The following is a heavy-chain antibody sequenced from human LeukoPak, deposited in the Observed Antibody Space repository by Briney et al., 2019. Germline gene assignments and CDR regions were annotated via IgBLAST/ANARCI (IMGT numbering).Heavy chain of an antibody. CDR3: ARESGSYLWRSWLNP. CDR1: GGSISSYY. CDR2: IYYSGST. Sequence: SETLSLTCTVSGGSISSYYWSWIRQPPGKGLEWIGYIYYSGSTNYNPSLKSRVTISVDTSKNQFSLKLNSVTAADTAVYYCARESGSYLWRSWLNPWGQGTLVTVSS. V-gene: IGHV4-59*01. D-gene: IGHD3-16*01. J-gene: IGHJ5*02.